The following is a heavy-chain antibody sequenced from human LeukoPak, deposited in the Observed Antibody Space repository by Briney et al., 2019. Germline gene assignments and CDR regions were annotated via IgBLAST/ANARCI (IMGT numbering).Heavy chain of an antibody. CDR3: ARSGGDYANYYYYYMDV. J-gene: IGHJ6*03. CDR1: GFTFSSYW. Sequence: GGSLRLSCAASGFTFSSYWMSWVRQAPGKGLEWVANIKQDGSEKYYADSVKGRFTISRDNAKNSLYLQMNRLRAEDTALYYCARSGGDYANYYYYYMDVWGKGTTVTVSS. V-gene: IGHV3-7*03. D-gene: IGHD4-17*01. CDR2: IKQDGSEK.